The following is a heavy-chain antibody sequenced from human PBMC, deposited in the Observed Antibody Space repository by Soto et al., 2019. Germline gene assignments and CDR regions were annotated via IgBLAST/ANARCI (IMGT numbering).Heavy chain of an antibody. D-gene: IGHD3-22*01. CDR3: ARDYDSSGYYGPFDY. CDR2: ISYDGSNK. Sequence: QVQLVESGGGVVQPGRSLRLSCAASGFTFSSYAMHWVRQAPGKGLEWVAVISYDGSNKYYADSVKGRFTISRDNSKNTLYLQMNSLRAEDTAVYYCARDYDSSGYYGPFDYWGQGTLVTVSS. CDR1: GFTFSSYA. J-gene: IGHJ4*02. V-gene: IGHV3-30-3*01.